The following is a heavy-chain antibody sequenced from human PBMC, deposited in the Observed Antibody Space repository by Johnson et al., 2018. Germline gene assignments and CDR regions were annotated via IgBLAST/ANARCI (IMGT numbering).Heavy chain of an antibody. CDR1: GFTFSSYA. D-gene: IGHD5-12*01. CDR2: ISYDGSNK. Sequence: QVQLVQSGGGVVQPGRSLRLSCAASGFTFSSYAMHWVRQAPGKGLEWVAVISYDGSNKYYADSVKGRFTISRDNSKNTLYLQMNSLRAEDTAVYYCARDTYSGYGAYYYDMDVWGKGTTVTVSS. V-gene: IGHV3-30-3*01. CDR3: ARDTYSGYGAYYYDMDV. J-gene: IGHJ6*03.